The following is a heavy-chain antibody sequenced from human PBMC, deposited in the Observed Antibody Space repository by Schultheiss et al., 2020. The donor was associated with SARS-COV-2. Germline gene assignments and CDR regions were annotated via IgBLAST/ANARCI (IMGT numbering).Heavy chain of an antibody. Sequence: GGSLRLSCAASGFTFSSYSMNWVRQAPGKGLEWVSSISSSSSYIYYADSVKGRFTISRDNAKNSLYLQMNSLRAEDTAVYYCARDLRFLEWPSYFYYGMDVWGQGTTVTVSS. CDR2: ISSSSSYI. J-gene: IGHJ6*02. V-gene: IGHV3-21*01. CDR3: ARDLRFLEWPSYFYYGMDV. D-gene: IGHD3-3*01. CDR1: GFTFSSYS.